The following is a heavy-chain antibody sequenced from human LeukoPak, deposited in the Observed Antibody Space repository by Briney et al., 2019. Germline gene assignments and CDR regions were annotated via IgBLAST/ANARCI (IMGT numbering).Heavy chain of an antibody. J-gene: IGHJ4*02. CDR2: ISGSGGST. V-gene: IGHV3-23*01. D-gene: IGHD3-10*01. CDR1: GFTFSSYA. Sequence: PGGSLRLSCAASGFTFSSYAMSWVRQAPGKGLEWVSAISGSGGSTYYADSVKGRFTISRDNSKNTLYLQMNSLRAEDTALYYCARVNAGSGSDPPPFDYWGQGTLVTVSS. CDR3: ARVNAGSGSDPPPFDY.